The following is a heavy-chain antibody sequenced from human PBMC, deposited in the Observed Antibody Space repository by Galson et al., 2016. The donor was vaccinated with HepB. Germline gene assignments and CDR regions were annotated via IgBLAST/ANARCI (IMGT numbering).Heavy chain of an antibody. CDR1: GFTVSSKD. D-gene: IGHD2/OR15-2a*01. Sequence: SLRLSCAASGFTVSSKDMSWVRQAPGKGLEWVSVIDSGGSPNYADSVKGRFILSRDISKNTVYLQMSSLRAEDTAIYYCARASYTTVGLDYFYGLDVWGQGTTVTVSS. J-gene: IGHJ6*02. CDR2: IDSGGSP. CDR3: ARASYTTVGLDYFYGLDV. V-gene: IGHV3-66*01.